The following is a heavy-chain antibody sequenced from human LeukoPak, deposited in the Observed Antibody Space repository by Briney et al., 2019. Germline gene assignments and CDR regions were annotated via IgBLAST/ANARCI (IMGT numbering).Heavy chain of an antibody. J-gene: IGHJ4*02. CDR3: ANMGDSSASPRFDS. Sequence: SETLSLTCTVSGGSMNNYYWTWMRQPPGKGLEWIGYIYYSGSTNYNPSLKSRVTISIDTSKNQFSLKLSSVTAADTAVYYCANMGDSSASPRFDSWGQGTLVTVSS. CDR1: GGSMNNYY. CDR2: IYYSGST. V-gene: IGHV4-59*08. D-gene: IGHD3-22*01.